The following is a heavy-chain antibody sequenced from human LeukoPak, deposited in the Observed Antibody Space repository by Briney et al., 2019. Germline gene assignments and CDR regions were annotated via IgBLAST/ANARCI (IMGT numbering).Heavy chain of an antibody. D-gene: IGHD3-3*01. CDR3: ARRTRKKVGY. CDR1: GGSFSGYY. V-gene: IGHV4-34*01. CDR2: INHSGST. Sequence: SETLSLTCAVYGGSFSGYYWSWIRRPPGKGLEWIGEINHSGSTNYNPSLKSRVTISVDTSKNQFSLKRSSVTAADTAVYYCARRTRKKVGYWGQGSLVTVSS. J-gene: IGHJ4*02.